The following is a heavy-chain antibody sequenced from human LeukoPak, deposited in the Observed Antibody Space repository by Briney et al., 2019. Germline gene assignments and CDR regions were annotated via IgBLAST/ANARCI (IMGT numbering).Heavy chain of an antibody. D-gene: IGHD3-16*01. CDR3: AREGLGELTLDY. Sequence: ASVKVSCKASGGTFSSYAISWVRQAPGRGLEWMGWISTYNGDTNYAQKLQGRVTMTTDTSTSTAYMELRSLRSDDTAVYYCAREGLGELTLDYWGQGTLVTVSS. CDR2: ISTYNGDT. CDR1: GGTFSSYA. J-gene: IGHJ4*02. V-gene: IGHV1-18*01.